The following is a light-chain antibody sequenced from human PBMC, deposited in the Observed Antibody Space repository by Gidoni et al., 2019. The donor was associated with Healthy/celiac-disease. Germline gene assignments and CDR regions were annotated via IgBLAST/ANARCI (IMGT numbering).Light chain of an antibody. CDR1: QSVSSSY. V-gene: IGKV3-20*01. CDR3: QQYGSSPRT. Sequence: DIVLTQSPVTLSLSPGERATLSCRASQSVSSSYLAWYQQKPGQDPRLLIYGAPSRATGIPDRFSGSGSGTDFTLTISRLEAEDFAVYYCQQYGSSPRTFGQGTKVEIK. J-gene: IGKJ1*01. CDR2: GAP.